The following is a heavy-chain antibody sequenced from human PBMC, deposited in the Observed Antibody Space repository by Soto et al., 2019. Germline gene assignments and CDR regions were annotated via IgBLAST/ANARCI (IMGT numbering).Heavy chain of an antibody. J-gene: IGHJ5*02. CDR1: GGSISSSSYY. CDR2: IYYSGST. D-gene: IGHD3-3*02. CDR3: ASPKIAFYNWFDP. Sequence: QLQLQESGPGLVKPSETLSLTCTVSGGSISSSSYYWGWIRQPPGKGLEWIGSIYYSGSTYYNPSLKGRVTISVDTSKNQFSLKLSSVTAADTAVYYGASPKIAFYNWFDPWGQGTLVTVSS. V-gene: IGHV4-39*01.